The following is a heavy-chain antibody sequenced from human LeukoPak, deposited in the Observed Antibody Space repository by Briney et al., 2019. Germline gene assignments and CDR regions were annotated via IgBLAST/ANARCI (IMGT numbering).Heavy chain of an antibody. V-gene: IGHV3-30-3*01. CDR3: AREWSRRLDHIAVADPGVEGMDV. CDR2: ISYDGSNK. J-gene: IGHJ6*02. D-gene: IGHD6-19*01. Sequence: PGGSLRFTCAASGFTFSSYAMHWVRQAPGKGLEWVAVISYDGSNKYYADSVKGRFTISRDNSKNTLYLQMNSLRAEDTAVYYCAREWSRRLDHIAVADPGVEGMDVWGQGTTVTVSS. CDR1: GFTFSSYA.